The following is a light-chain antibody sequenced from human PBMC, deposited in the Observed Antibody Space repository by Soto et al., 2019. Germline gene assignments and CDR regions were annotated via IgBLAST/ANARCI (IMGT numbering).Light chain of an antibody. V-gene: IGKV3-15*01. Sequence: EVVLTQSPGTLSVSPGERATFSCRASQSISSGLAWYQQKPGQAPRLLIYDASTRATGIPARFSGSGSGTEFTLTISSLQSEDVAVYYCHQYKNWPPWTFGQGTKAELK. CDR1: QSISSG. CDR3: HQYKNWPPWT. J-gene: IGKJ1*01. CDR2: DAS.